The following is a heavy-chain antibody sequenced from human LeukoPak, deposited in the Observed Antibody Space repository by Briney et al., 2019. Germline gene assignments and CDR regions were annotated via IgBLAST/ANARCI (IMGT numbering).Heavy chain of an antibody. D-gene: IGHD6-13*01. J-gene: IGHJ4*02. Sequence: GGSLRLSCAASGFTFDDYAMHWVRQAPGKGLEWVSGISWNSGSIGYADSVKGRFTISRDNAKNSLYLQTNSLRAEDTALYYCAKDSSSWSPPGYFDYWGQGTLVTVSS. CDR1: GFTFDDYA. CDR2: ISWNSGSI. CDR3: AKDSSSWSPPGYFDY. V-gene: IGHV3-9*01.